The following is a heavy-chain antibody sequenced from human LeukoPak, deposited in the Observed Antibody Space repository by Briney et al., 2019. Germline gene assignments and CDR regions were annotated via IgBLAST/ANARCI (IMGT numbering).Heavy chain of an antibody. CDR2: ISAYNGNT. J-gene: IGHJ4*02. CDR3: ASLRGSGSPFDY. V-gene: IGHV1-18*01. CDR1: GYTFTSYG. Sequence: ASVKVSCKASGYTFTSYGISWVRQALGQGLEWMGWISAYNGNTNYAQKLQGRVTMTTDTSTSTAYMELRSLRSDDTAVYYCASLRGSGSPFDYWGQGTLVTVSS. D-gene: IGHD3-10*01.